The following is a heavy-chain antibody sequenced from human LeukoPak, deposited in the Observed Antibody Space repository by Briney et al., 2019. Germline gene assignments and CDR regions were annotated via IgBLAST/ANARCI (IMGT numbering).Heavy chain of an antibody. CDR2: FYYSGST. J-gene: IGHJ4*02. CDR1: GGSISSSS. Sequence: KTSETLSLTCTVSGGSISSSSWTWIRQPPGKGLEWIGYFYYSGSTNYTPSLESRVTISVDTSKNQVSLKLSSVTAADTAVYYCARGGGYGSGSYSLVHWGQGTLVTVSS. CDR3: ARGGGYGSGSYSLVH. D-gene: IGHD3-10*01. V-gene: IGHV4-59*01.